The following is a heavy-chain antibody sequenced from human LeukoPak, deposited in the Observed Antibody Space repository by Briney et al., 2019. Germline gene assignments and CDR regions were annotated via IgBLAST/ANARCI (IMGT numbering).Heavy chain of an antibody. J-gene: IGHJ4*02. CDR1: GFPFSIYG. D-gene: IGHD2-21*02. V-gene: IGHV3-23*01. Sequence: GGSLRLSCAAPGFPFSIYGMSWVRQAPGKGRGWVSAISGRGGSTFSADSVKGRFTISRDNAKNSLYLQMNSLRAEDTAVYYCAREVIVVVTAIPGGIDYWGQGTLVTVSS. CDR3: AREVIVVVTAIPGGIDY. CDR2: ISGRGGST.